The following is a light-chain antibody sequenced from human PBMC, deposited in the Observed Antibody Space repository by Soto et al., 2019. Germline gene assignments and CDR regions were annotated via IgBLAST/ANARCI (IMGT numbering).Light chain of an antibody. CDR3: KQYDNLPPS. CDR2: DAS. V-gene: IGKV1-33*01. J-gene: IGKJ4*01. CDR1: QDISNY. Sequence: DIPMTQSPSSLSASVGDRVTITCQASQDISNYLNWYQQKPGKAPKLLIYDASNLETGVPSRFSGSGSGTDFTFTISSLQPEDIATYYCKQYDNLPPSFGGGTKVEIK.